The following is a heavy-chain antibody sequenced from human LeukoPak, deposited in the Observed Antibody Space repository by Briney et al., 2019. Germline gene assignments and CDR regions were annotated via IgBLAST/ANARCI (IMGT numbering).Heavy chain of an antibody. V-gene: IGHV3-20*04. CDR1: GPTFDDYG. CDR3: ARVKGIAVAGTNDY. CDR2: IKWNGGST. Sequence: GRSLTLSCAAAGPTFDDYGTSCVSHPPRKGREWVSGIKWNGGSTGYADSVKGRFTISRDNAKNSLYLQMNSLRAEDTALYYCARVKGIAVAGTNDYWGQGTLVTVSS. J-gene: IGHJ4*02. D-gene: IGHD6-19*01.